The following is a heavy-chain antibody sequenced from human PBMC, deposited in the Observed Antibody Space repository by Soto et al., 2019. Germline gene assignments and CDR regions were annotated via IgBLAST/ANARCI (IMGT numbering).Heavy chain of an antibody. Sequence: EVQLVESGGGLVQPGRSLRLSCAASGFTFDDYAMHWVRQAPGKGLEWVSGISWNSGSLGYADSVKGRFTISRDNANNSLYLQMNSLRAEDTALYYCAKVSSATFDYWGQGTLVTVSS. V-gene: IGHV3-9*01. CDR3: AKVSSATFDY. J-gene: IGHJ4*02. CDR2: ISWNSGSL. CDR1: GFTFDDYA.